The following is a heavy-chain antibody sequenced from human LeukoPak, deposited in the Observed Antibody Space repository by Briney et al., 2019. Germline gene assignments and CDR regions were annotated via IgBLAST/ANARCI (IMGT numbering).Heavy chain of an antibody. CDR3: AKRISGWYQGGVDY. J-gene: IGHJ4*02. CDR1: GFTFSSYG. D-gene: IGHD6-19*01. CDR2: ISYDGSNK. Sequence: GGSLRLSCAASGFTFSSYGMHWVRQAPGKGLEWVAVISYDGSNKYYADSVKGRFTISRDNSKNTLYLQMNSLRAEDTAVYYCAKRISGWYQGGVDYWGQGTLVTVSS. V-gene: IGHV3-30*18.